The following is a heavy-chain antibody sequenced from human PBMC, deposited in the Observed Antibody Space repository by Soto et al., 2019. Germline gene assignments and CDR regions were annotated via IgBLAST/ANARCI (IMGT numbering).Heavy chain of an antibody. CDR1: GGTFSSYA. V-gene: IGHV1-69*12. Sequence: QVQLVQSGAEVKKPGSSVKVSCKASGGTFSSYAISWVRQAPGQGLEWMGGIIPIFGTANYAQKFQGRVTITADESTSTAYMELSSLRAEDTAVYYCARGPNYYDSSGYYAPRYWGQGTLVTVSS. D-gene: IGHD3-22*01. J-gene: IGHJ4*02. CDR2: IIPIFGTA. CDR3: ARGPNYYDSSGYYAPRY.